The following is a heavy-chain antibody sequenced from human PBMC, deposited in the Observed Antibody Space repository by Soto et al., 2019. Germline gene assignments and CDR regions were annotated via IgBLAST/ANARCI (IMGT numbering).Heavy chain of an antibody. D-gene: IGHD6-19*01. CDR3: LNSRHSSGWYPQI. V-gene: IGHV3-72*01. Sequence: EVQLVESGGGLVQPGGSLRLSCAASGFTFSDHYMDWVRQAPGKGLEWVGRTRNKANSYTTEYAASVKGRFTISRDDSKNSLYLHMNSLKTEDTAVYYCLNSRHSSGWYPQIWGQGTLVTVSS. J-gene: IGHJ4*02. CDR2: TRNKANSYTT. CDR1: GFTFSDHY.